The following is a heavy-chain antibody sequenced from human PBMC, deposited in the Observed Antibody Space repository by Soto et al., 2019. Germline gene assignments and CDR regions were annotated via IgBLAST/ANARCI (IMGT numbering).Heavy chain of an antibody. D-gene: IGHD2-2*01. V-gene: IGHV4-34*01. CDR2: INHSGST. Sequence: QLQLQQWGAGLLKPSETLSLTCAFYGGSFSDFSWNCIRQPPGKGLEWIGEINHSGSTSYNPSLKSRVTISVDTSKNQISLKLTSVTAADTAVYYCARGPRVVWVVPTAQRDVFDIWGQGTMVTVSS. CDR1: GGSFSDFS. J-gene: IGHJ3*02. CDR3: ARGPRVVWVVPTAQRDVFDI.